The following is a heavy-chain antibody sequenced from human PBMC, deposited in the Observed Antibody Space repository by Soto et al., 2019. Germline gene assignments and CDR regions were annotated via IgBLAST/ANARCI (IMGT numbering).Heavy chain of an antibody. V-gene: IGHV1-2*04. J-gene: IGHJ6*02. CDR1: GYTFTGYY. Sequence: ASVKVSCKASGYTFTGYYMHWVRQAPGQGLEWMGWINPNSGGTNYAQKFQGWVTMTRDTSISTAYMELSRLRSDDTAVYYCARGQQQLLDYYYGMDVWGQGTTVTVSS. D-gene: IGHD6-13*01. CDR3: ARGQQQLLDYYYGMDV. CDR2: INPNSGGT.